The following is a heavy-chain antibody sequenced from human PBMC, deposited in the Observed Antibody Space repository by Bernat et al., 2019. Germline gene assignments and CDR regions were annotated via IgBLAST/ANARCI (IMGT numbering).Heavy chain of an antibody. CDR3: ARSGVVPWYYGMDV. V-gene: IGHV4-59*01. D-gene: IGHD2-15*01. J-gene: IGHJ6*02. CDR1: GGSISSYY. CDR2: IYYSGST. Sequence: QVQLQESGPGLVKPSETLSLTCTVSGGSISSYYWSWIRQPPRKGLEWIGYIYYSGSTNYNPSLKSRVIISVDMSKNQLSLKLSSVTAADTAVYYCARSGVVPWYYGMDVWGQGTTVTVSS.